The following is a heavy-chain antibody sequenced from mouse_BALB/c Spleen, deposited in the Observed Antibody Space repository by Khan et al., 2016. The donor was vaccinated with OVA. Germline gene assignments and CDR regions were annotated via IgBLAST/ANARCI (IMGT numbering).Heavy chain of an antibody. CDR3: ARKDYYDYDPFPY. CDR2: ISYSGNT. J-gene: IGHJ3*01. Sequence: EVKLLESGPGLVKPSQSLSLTCTVTGYSITSEFAWNWIRQFPGNKLEWMGYISYSGNTRYNPSLKSLISITRDTSRNQFFLQLNSVTTEDTATDYCARKDYYDYDPFPYWGQGTLVTVSA. D-gene: IGHD2-4*01. CDR1: GYSITSEFA. V-gene: IGHV3-2*02.